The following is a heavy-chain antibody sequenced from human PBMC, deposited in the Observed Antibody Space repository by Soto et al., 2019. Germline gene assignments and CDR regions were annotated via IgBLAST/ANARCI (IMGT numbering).Heavy chain of an antibody. V-gene: IGHV1-18*01. CDR3: ARDPPPPDY. Sequence: ASVKVSCKASGYTFASYAISWMRQAPGQGLEWMGWISAYNGNTNYAQKQQGRVTMTTDTSTSTAYMELRSLRSDDTAVYYCARDPPPPDYWGQGTLVTVSS. CDR2: ISAYNGNT. CDR1: GYTFASYA. J-gene: IGHJ4*02.